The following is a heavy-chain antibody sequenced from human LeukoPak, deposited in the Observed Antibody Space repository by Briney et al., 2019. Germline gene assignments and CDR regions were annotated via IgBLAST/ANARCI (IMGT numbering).Heavy chain of an antibody. CDR1: DFSISSGYY. Sequence: SETLSLTCAVSDFSISSGYYWGWIRPPPGKGLGWIGSIYHSGSTYYNPSLRSRVTISVDTSKNQFSLKLSSVTAADTAVYYWASVCDFWGQGTLVTVSS. CDR3: ASVCDF. J-gene: IGHJ4*02. D-gene: IGHD3-16*01. CDR2: IYHSGST. V-gene: IGHV4-38-2*01.